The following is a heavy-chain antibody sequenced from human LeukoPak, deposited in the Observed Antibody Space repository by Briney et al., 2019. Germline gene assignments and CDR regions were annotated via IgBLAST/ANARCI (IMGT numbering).Heavy chain of an antibody. CDR3: ARCVEMATQTYYFDY. V-gene: IGHV4-38-2*02. J-gene: IGHJ4*02. Sequence: SETLSLTCTVSGYSISSGYYWGWIRPPPGTGLEWIGIIYHSGSTYYNPSLKSRVTISVDTSKNQFSLKLSSVTAADTAVYYCARCVEMATQTYYFDYWGQGTLVTVSS. CDR2: IYHSGST. D-gene: IGHD5-24*01. CDR1: GYSISSGYY.